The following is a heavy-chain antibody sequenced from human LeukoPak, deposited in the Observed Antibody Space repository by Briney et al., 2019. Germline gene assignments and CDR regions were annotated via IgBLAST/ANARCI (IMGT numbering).Heavy chain of an antibody. D-gene: IGHD5-18*01. CDR1: GGSISSYY. J-gene: IGHJ4*02. V-gene: IGHV4-59*08. CDR3: ARLGYTYGPFDN. CDR2: IYYSGST. Sequence: SETLSLTCTVYGGSISSYYWSWIRQPPGKGLEWIGNIYYSGSTNYNPSLKSRVTISVDTSKNQSSLKLSSVTAADTAVYYCARLGYTYGPFDNWGQGTLVTVSS.